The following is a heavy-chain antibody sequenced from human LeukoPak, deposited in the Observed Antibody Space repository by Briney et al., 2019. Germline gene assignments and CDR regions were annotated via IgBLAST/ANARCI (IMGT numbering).Heavy chain of an antibody. CDR1: GFTFSNYG. Sequence: GGSLRLSCAASGFTFSNYGMSWVRQAPGKGLEWVSAVTGTGGSTYYADSVKGRFTISRDNSKNTLYLQMNSLRGEDTAIYYCSKNGYSRGWYPEHWGQGTLVTVSS. CDR2: VTGTGGST. J-gene: IGHJ4*02. V-gene: IGHV3-23*01. D-gene: IGHD6-19*01. CDR3: SKNGYSRGWYPEH.